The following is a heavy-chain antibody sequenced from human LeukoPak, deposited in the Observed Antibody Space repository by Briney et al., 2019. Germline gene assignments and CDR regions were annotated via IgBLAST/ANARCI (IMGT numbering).Heavy chain of an antibody. CDR3: AREYYDYVWGSYRPPMALTVLDY. V-gene: IGHV1-69*13. Sequence: SVKVSCRASGGTFSSYAISWVRQAPGQGLEWMGGIIPIFGTANYAQKFQGRVTITADESTSTAYMELSSLRSEDTAVYYCAREYYDYVWGSYRPPMALTVLDYWGQGTLVTVSS. D-gene: IGHD3-16*02. CDR2: IIPIFGTA. J-gene: IGHJ4*02. CDR1: GGTFSSYA.